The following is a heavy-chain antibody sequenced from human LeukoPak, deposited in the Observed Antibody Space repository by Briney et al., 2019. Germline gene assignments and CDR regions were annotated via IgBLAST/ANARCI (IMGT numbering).Heavy chain of an antibody. V-gene: IGHV1-18*01. D-gene: IGHD4-11*01. Sequence: ASVNVSCKASGYTFTSFCISWVRQAPGQGLEWMGWINAYNTNTKSAQRLQGRVTMTTDTSASTAYMELGSLRSDDTAVYYCATSDGTVTTFQYWGQGTLVTVSS. CDR3: ATSDGTVTTFQY. CDR2: INAYNTNT. CDR1: GYTFTSFC. J-gene: IGHJ4*02.